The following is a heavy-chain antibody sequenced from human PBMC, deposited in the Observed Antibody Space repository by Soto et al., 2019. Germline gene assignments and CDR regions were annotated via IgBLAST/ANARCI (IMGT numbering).Heavy chain of an antibody. V-gene: IGHV4-61*01. CDR2: IYYNGST. J-gene: IGHJ6*02. D-gene: IGHD1-20*01. CDR3: ARTRDNNINYYYDLDV. CDR1: GASVSSATYY. Sequence: SETLSLTCTVSGASVSSATYYWNWIRQPPGKPLEWIGYIYYNGSTNYNPSLKSRVTISLDTSNDQFSLKLSSVTAADTAVYYCARTRDNNINYYYDLDVWGQGTTVTVSS.